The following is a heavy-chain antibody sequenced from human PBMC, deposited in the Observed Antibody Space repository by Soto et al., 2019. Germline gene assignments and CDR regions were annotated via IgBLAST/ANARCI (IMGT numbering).Heavy chain of an antibody. V-gene: IGHV1-69*06. CDR3: AREGPLAYCGGDCPPSYAFDI. Sequence: GASVKVSCKASGGTFSSYAISWVRQAPGQGLEWMGGIIPIFGTANYAQKFQGRVTITADKSTSTAYMELSSLRSEDTAVYYCAREGPLAYCGGDCPPSYAFDIWGQGTMVTVSS. D-gene: IGHD2-21*02. CDR2: IIPIFGTA. CDR1: GGTFSSYA. J-gene: IGHJ3*02.